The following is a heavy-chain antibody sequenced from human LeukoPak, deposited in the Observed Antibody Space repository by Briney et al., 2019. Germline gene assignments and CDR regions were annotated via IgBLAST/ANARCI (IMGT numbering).Heavy chain of an antibody. Sequence: GGSLRLSCAASGFTCSNEMNWVRQAPGKGLEWVSYISSSGSTIYYADSVKGRFTISRDNAKNSLYLQMNSLRAEDTAVYYCARDPAGGYYDSSGYTTTDRPFDYWGQGTLVTVSS. V-gene: IGHV3-48*03. CDR3: ARDPAGGYYDSSGYTTTDRPFDY. CDR1: GFTCSNE. CDR2: ISSSGSTI. J-gene: IGHJ4*02. D-gene: IGHD3-22*01.